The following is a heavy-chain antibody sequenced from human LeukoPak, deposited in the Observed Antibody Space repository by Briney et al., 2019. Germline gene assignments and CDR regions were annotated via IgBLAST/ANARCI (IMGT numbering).Heavy chain of an antibody. CDR1: GFTFSSYA. D-gene: IGHD3-16*01. CDR3: AKENSVGLPPWVDFDY. Sequence: GGSLRLSCAASGFTFSSYAMSWVRQAPGKGREWGSAISGSGGSTYYPDSVQGRFTNSRDNSKNTLYLQMNSLRAEDTAVYFCAKENSVGLPPWVDFDYGGQGTLVTVSS. J-gene: IGHJ4*02. CDR2: ISGSGGST. V-gene: IGHV3-23*01.